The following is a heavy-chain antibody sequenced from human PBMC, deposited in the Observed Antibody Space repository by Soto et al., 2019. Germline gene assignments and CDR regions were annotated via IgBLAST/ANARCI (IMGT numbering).Heavy chain of an antibody. V-gene: IGHV3-7*01. CDR3: AGDPNIVLVPAALRSYYYYYGMDV. D-gene: IGHD2-2*01. CDR1: GFTFSSYW. Sequence: PGGSLRLSCAASGFTFSSYWMSWVRQAPGKGLEWVANIKQDGSEKYYVDSVKGRFTISRDNAKNSLYLQMNSLRAEDTAVYYCAGDPNIVLVPAALRSYYYYYGMDVWGQGTTVTVSS. CDR2: IKQDGSEK. J-gene: IGHJ6*02.